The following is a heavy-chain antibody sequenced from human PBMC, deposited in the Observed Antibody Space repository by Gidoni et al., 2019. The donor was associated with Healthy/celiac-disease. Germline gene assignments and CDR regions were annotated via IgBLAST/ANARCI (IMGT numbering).Heavy chain of an antibody. D-gene: IGHD2-15*01. CDR3: ARASRLEQYCSGGSCYSNAFDI. Sequence: EVQLVESGGGLVQPGGSLRLSCAASGFTFSHYDMPWVRQATGKSLELVSAIGTAVDTYYPGSVKCRFTISRENAKNSLYLQMNSLRAGDTAVYYCARASRLEQYCSGGSCYSNAFDIWGQGTMVTVSS. J-gene: IGHJ3*02. CDR1: GFTFSHYD. V-gene: IGHV3-13*01. CDR2: IGTAVDT.